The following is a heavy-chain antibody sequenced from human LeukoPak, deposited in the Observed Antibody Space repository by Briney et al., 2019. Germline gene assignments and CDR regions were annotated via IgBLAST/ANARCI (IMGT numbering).Heavy chain of an antibody. V-gene: IGHV3-23*01. J-gene: IGHJ6*02. D-gene: IGHD2-2*01. CDR1: GFTFSSYA. CDR2: ISGSGGST. CDR3: AKVGSCSSSSCYRHYGLDV. Sequence: GGSLRLSCAASGFTFSSYAMSWVRQAPGKGLEWVSGISGSGGSTYYADSVKGRFTISRDNSKNTLYLQMNSLRAEDTAVYYCAKVGSCSSSSCYRHYGLDVWGQGTTVTVSS.